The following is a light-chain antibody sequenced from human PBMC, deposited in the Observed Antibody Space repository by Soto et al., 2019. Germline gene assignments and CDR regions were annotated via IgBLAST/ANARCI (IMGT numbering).Light chain of an antibody. J-gene: IGKJ1*01. V-gene: IGKV3-20*01. CDR2: HAS. CDR1: QSVSSSY. Sequence: EIVLTQSPGTLSLSPRERATLSCRASQSVSSSYLAWYQQKPGQAPRLLIYHASSRATGIPDRFSGSGSGTDFTLTISRLEPEDFAVYYCQQYGSSPWTFGQGTKVEIK. CDR3: QQYGSSPWT.